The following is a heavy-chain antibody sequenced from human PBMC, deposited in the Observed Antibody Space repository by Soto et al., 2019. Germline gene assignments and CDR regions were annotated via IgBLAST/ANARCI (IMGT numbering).Heavy chain of an antibody. CDR1: GFTFSNYW. V-gene: IGHV3-74*01. D-gene: IGHD2-15*01. CDR3: VITSLVVAVATQEGF. Sequence: EVQLVESGGGLVQPRESLRLSCAASGFTFSNYWMHWVRQAPGRGLVWVSRIASDGSRINYADFVKVRFTISRDNAKNTVDLHMNSMTAVDTAVYYCVITSLVVAVATQEGFWGQGTLVTVSS. J-gene: IGHJ4*02. CDR2: IASDGSRI.